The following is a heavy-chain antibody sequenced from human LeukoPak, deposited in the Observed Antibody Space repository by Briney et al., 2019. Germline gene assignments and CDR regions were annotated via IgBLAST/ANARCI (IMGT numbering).Heavy chain of an antibody. D-gene: IGHD4-17*01. CDR1: GFTFSRYR. J-gene: IGHJ6*03. CDR3: ARVYGDYSYYYYYYYMDV. V-gene: IGHV3-7*01. Sequence: GGSLRLSCAASGFTFSRYRMNWVRQAPGKGLEWVANIKQDGSEKYYVDSVKGRFTISRDNAKNSLYLQMNSLRAEDTAVYYCARVYGDYSYYYYYYYMDVWGKGTTVTISS. CDR2: IKQDGSEK.